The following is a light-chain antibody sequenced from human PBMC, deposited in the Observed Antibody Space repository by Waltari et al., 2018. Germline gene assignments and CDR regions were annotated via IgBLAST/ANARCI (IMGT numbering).Light chain of an antibody. CDR1: QGISTY. CDR2: SAS. J-gene: IGKJ1*01. V-gene: IGKV1-8*01. Sequence: AIRMTQSPSSLSASTGDRVTITCRASQGISTYLAWYQQKPGEDPKLLMYSASTLQSGVPSRFSGSGSGTDFTLTISCLQSEDFATYYCQQYYSYPRTFGPGTKVEV. CDR3: QQYYSYPRT.